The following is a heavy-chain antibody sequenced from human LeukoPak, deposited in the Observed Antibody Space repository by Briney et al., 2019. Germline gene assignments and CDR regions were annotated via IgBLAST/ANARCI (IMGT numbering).Heavy chain of an antibody. J-gene: IGHJ3*02. Sequence: KPSETLSPTCTVSGGSISSYYWSWIRQPPGKGLEWIGYIYYSGSTNYNPSLKSRVTISVDTSKNQFSLKLSSVTAADTAVYYCARGCSSTNDAFDIWGQGTMVTVSS. V-gene: IGHV4-59*01. CDR2: IYYSGST. D-gene: IGHD2-2*01. CDR1: GGSISSYY. CDR3: ARGCSSTNDAFDI.